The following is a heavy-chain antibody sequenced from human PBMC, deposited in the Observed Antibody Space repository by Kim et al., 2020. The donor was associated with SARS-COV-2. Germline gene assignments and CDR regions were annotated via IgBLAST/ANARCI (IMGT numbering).Heavy chain of an antibody. CDR3: AKGSYGSASYGYFDY. CDR2: ISGRGAGT. J-gene: IGHJ4*02. Sequence: GWSLRLSCTASEFTFNNYAMNWVRQAPGKGLEWVSGISGRGAGTFYADSVEGRFTISRDNFKNTLSLQMNSLRAEDTAVYYCAKGSYGSASYGYFDYWGQGTLVTVSS. V-gene: IGHV3-23*01. D-gene: IGHD3-10*01. CDR1: EFTFNNYA.